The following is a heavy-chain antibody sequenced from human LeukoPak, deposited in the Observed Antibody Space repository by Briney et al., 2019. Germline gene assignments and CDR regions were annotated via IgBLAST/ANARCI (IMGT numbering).Heavy chain of an antibody. CDR3: ARDTWGTKFDP. Sequence: GASVKVSCKASGGTFSSYAISWVRQAPGQGLEWMGGIIPIFGTANYAQKFQGRVTITADKSTSTAYMELSSLRSEDTAVYYCARDTWGTKFDPWGQGTLVTVSS. CDR1: GGTFSSYA. J-gene: IGHJ5*02. CDR2: IIPIFGTA. V-gene: IGHV1-69*06. D-gene: IGHD1-1*01.